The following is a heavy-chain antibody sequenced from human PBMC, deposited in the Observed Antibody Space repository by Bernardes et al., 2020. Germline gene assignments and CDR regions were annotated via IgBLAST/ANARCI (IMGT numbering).Heavy chain of an antibody. Sequence: VSVKVSCKASGYTFSSYGISWVRQAPGQGLEWMGWISAYNGNTNYAQKLQGRVTMTTDTSTSTAYMELRSLRSDDTAVYYCARAENYYGSGSYDNWFDPWGQGTLVTVSS. CDR3: ARAENYYGSGSYDNWFDP. V-gene: IGHV1-18*01. CDR2: ISAYNGNT. J-gene: IGHJ5*02. D-gene: IGHD3-10*01. CDR1: GYTFSSYG.